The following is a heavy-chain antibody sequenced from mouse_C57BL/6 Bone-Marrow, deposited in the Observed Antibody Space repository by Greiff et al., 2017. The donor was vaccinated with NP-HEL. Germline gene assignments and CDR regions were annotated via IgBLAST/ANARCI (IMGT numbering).Heavy chain of an antibody. CDR2: IRNKANGYTT. CDR3: ARYVEHFTTVVATRYFDY. J-gene: IGHJ2*01. D-gene: IGHD1-1*01. V-gene: IGHV7-3*01. Sequence: EVQVVESGGGLVQPGGSLSLSCAASGFTFTDYYMSWVRQPPGKALEWLGFIRNKANGYTTEYSASVKGRFTISRDNSQSILYLQMNALRAEDSATYYCARYVEHFTTVVATRYFDYWGQGTTLTVSS. CDR1: GFTFTDYY.